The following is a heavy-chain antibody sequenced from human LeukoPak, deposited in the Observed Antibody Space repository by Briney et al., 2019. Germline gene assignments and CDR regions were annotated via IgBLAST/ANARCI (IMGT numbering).Heavy chain of an antibody. D-gene: IGHD1-1*01. Sequence: GGSLRLSCGASGFSLHRYSMDWVRQAPGQGLEWVSHINSGSTIIYYADSVWGRFTISRDTAGNSLYLQMNSLRVEDTAVYYCARVLLERPGIDSFDIWGQGTMVTVSS. J-gene: IGHJ3*02. CDR1: GFSLHRYS. V-gene: IGHV3-48*01. CDR2: INSGSTII. CDR3: ARVLLERPGIDSFDI.